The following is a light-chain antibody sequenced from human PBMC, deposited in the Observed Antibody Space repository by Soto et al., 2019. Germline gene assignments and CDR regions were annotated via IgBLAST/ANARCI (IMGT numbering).Light chain of an antibody. V-gene: IGKV3-20*01. Sequence: ILLTQSPATLSLCKGQRATISSMSNQSVSSSDLAWYQQKAGQAPRLLIYGASSRATGIPDRFSGSGSGTDFTLTISRLEPEDFAVYYCLQYGSSPAWTFGQGTKVDI. CDR2: GAS. CDR1: QSVSSSD. J-gene: IGKJ1*01. CDR3: LQYGSSPAWT.